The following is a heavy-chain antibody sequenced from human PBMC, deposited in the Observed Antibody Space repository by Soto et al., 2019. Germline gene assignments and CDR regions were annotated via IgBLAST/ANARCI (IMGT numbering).Heavy chain of an antibody. V-gene: IGHV4-34*01. Sequence: QVQLQQWGAGLLKPSETLSLTCAVYGGSFSGYYWSWIRQPPGKGLEWIGEINHSGSTNYNPSLKSRVTISVDTSKNQFSLKLSSVTAADTAVYYCARGYVNIVATITRFDYWGQGTLVTVSS. CDR1: GGSFSGYY. CDR3: ARGYVNIVATITRFDY. D-gene: IGHD5-12*01. J-gene: IGHJ4*02. CDR2: INHSGST.